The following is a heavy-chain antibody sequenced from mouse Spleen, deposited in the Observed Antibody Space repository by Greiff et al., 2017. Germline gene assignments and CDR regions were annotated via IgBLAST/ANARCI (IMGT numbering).Heavy chain of an antibody. CDR2: ISYDGSN. CDR3: ARLGRGGY. V-gene: IGHV3-6*01. CDR1: GYSITSGYY. J-gene: IGHJ2*01. D-gene: IGHD4-1*01. Sequence: EVQLVESGPGLVKPSQSLSLTCSVTGYSITSGYYWNWIRQFPGNKLEWMGYISYDGSNNYNPSLKNRISITRDTSKNQFFLKLNSVTTEDTATYYCARLGRGGYWGQGTTLTVSS.